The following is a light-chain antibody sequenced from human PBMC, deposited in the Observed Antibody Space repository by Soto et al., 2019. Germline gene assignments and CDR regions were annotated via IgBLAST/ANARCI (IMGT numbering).Light chain of an antibody. CDR1: QGIRKD. J-gene: IGKJ1*01. Sequence: DIQMTQSPSSLSASVGDRVTITCRASQGIRKDLGWYQQKPGNAPKVLIFAAFSLQSGVPSRFSGSGSGKEFTLTLSSLQPEDSSTYYCLQHNSYQGTFGQGTKFEIE. CDR2: AAF. V-gene: IGKV1-17*01. CDR3: LQHNSYQGT.